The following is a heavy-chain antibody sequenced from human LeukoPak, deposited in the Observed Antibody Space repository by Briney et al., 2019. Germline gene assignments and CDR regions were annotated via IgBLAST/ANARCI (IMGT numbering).Heavy chain of an antibody. CDR3: AREEQWLVRNWFDP. D-gene: IGHD6-19*01. J-gene: IGHJ5*02. CDR2: INPNSGGT. CDR1: GYTFTGYY. V-gene: IGHV1-2*02. Sequence: ASVKVSCKASGYTFTGYYMHWVRQAPGQGLEWMGWINPNSGGTNYAQKFQGRVTMTRNTSISTAYMELSRLRSDDTAVYYCAREEQWLVRNWFDPWGQGTLVTVSS.